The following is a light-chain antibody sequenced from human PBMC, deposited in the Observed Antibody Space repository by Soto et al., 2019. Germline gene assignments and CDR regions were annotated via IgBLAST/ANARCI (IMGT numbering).Light chain of an antibody. CDR1: SSDVGGYNY. CDR3: FSYTSSGTFV. V-gene: IGLV2-14*03. Sequence: QSALTQPASVSGSPGQSITISCTGTSSDVGGYNYVSWYQQHPDKAPQLMIYDVNDRPSGVSNRFSGSKSGNTASLTISGLQAEDEAHYYCFSYTSSGTFVFGGGTKLTVL. J-gene: IGLJ2*01. CDR2: DVN.